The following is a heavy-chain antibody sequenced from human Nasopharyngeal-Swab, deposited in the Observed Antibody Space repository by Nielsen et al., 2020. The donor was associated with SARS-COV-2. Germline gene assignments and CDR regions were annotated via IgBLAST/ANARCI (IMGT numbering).Heavy chain of an antibody. J-gene: IGHJ6*02. Sequence: SETLSLTCTVSGGSVSSGSYYWSWIRQPPGKGLEWIGYIYYSGSTNYNPSLKSRVTISVDTSKNQFSLKLSSVTAADTAVYYCARAEMGYCSGGSCYAYYYYGMDVWGQGTTVTVSS. D-gene: IGHD2-15*01. CDR2: IYYSGST. CDR3: ARAEMGYCSGGSCYAYYYYGMDV. CDR1: GGSVSSGSYY. V-gene: IGHV4-61*01.